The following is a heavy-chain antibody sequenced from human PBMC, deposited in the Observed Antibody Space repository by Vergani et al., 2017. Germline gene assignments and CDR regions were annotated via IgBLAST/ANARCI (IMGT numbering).Heavy chain of an antibody. V-gene: IGHV3-7*01. J-gene: IGHJ6*03. CDR3: ARVRNRIAVAGTPTPLRYYYYYMDV. Sequence: EVQLVESGGGLVQPGGSLRLSCAASGFTFSSYWMSWVRQAPGKGLEWVANIKQDGSEKYYVDSVKGRFTISRDNAKNSLYLQMNSLRAEDTAVYYCARVRNRIAVAGTPTPLRYYYYYMDVWGKGTTVTVSS. CDR1: GFTFSSYW. D-gene: IGHD6-19*01. CDR2: IKQDGSEK.